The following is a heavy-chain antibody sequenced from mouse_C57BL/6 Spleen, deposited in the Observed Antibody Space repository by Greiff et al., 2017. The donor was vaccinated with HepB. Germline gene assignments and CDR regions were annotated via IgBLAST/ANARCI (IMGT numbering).Heavy chain of an antibody. V-gene: IGHV1-61*01. J-gene: IGHJ2*01. CDR1: GYTFTSYW. CDR3: ARSLYGSGDYFDY. CDR2: IYPSDSET. Sequence: QVQLQQPGAELVRPGSSVKLSCKASGYTFTSYWMDWVKQRPGQGLEWIGNIYPSDSETHYNQKFKDKATLTVDKSSSTAYMQLSSLTSEDSAVYYCARSLYGSGDYFDYWGQGTTLTVSS. D-gene: IGHD1-1*01.